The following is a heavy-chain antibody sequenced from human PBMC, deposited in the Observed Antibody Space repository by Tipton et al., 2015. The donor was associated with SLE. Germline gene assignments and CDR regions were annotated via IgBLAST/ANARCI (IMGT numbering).Heavy chain of an antibody. CDR1: GFTFDDYA. CDR2: ISWNSGSI. V-gene: IGHV3-9*01. Sequence: SLRLSCAASGFTFDDYAMHWVRQAPGKGLEWVSGISWNSGSIGYADSVKGRFTISRDNAKNSLYLQMNSLRAEDTALYYCAKDMGANLYYYYSGMDAWGQWTTATVSS. CDR3: AKDMGANLYYYYSGMDA. D-gene: IGHD3-16*01. J-gene: IGHJ6*02.